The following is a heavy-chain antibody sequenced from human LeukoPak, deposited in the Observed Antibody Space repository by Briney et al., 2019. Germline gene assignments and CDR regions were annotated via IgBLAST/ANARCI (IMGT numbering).Heavy chain of an antibody. CDR1: GFTFSDYY. D-gene: IGHD3-22*01. J-gene: IGHJ4*02. CDR3: ARDRNYYDSSGYHRVDY. CDR2: ISSSGSTI. V-gene: IGHV3-11*04. Sequence: GGSLRLSCAASGFTFSDYYMSWIRQAPGKGLEWVSYISSSGSTIYYADSVKGRFAISRDNAKNSLYLQMNSLRAEDTAVYYCARDRNYYDSSGYHRVDYWGQGTLVTVSS.